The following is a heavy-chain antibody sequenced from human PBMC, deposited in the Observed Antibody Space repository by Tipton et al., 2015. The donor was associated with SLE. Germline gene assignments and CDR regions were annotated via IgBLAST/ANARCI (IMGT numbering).Heavy chain of an antibody. CDR3: ARAVNWGLFDY. Sequence: TLSLTCTVSGGSISSYYWSWIRQPPGKGLEWIGYIYYSGSTNYNPSLKSRVTISVDTSKNQFSLKLSSVIAADTAVYYCARAVNWGLFDYWGQGTLVTVSS. CDR2: IYYSGST. CDR1: GGSISSYY. J-gene: IGHJ4*02. D-gene: IGHD7-27*01. V-gene: IGHV4-59*01.